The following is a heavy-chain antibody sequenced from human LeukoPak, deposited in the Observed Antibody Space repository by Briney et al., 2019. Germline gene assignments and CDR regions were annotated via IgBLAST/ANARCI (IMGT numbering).Heavy chain of an antibody. CDR2: IYPGDSNV. CDR1: GYTFTKYW. CDR3: VRPLAGAHSGSYYFDY. V-gene: IGHV5-51*01. J-gene: IGHJ4*02. D-gene: IGHD1-26*01. Sequence: GESLKISCRVSGYTFTKYWIGWVRQVPWKGLEWMGVIYPGDSNVKYSPSFQGQVTISVDTSITTAYLQWNSLEASDTAVYYCVRPLAGAHSGSYYFDYWGQGTLVTVSS.